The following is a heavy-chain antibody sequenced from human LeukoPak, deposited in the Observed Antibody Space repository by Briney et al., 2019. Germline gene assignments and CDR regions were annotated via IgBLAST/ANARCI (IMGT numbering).Heavy chain of an antibody. CDR1: GYSISSGYY. J-gene: IGHJ4*02. V-gene: IGHV4-38-2*01. CDR2: IYHSGST. CDR3: AAHYYDSFDY. D-gene: IGHD3-22*01. Sequence: PSETLSLTCAVSGYSISSGYYWGWIRQPPGKGLEWIGSIYHSGSTYYNPSLKSRVTISVDTSKNQFSLKLSSVTAADTAVYYCAAHYYDSFDYWGQGTLVTVSS.